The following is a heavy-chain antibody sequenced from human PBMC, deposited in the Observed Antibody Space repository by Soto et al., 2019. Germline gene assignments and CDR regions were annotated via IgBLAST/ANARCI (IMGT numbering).Heavy chain of an antibody. D-gene: IGHD3-22*01. CDR1: GASISSSNYY. V-gene: IGHV4-39*01. Sequence: SETLSLTCTVSGASISSSNYYWSWIRQPPGKGLEWIGSIHYSGTTYYNPSLNSRVTISVDTSKNQFSLKVTSVTAADTAVYYCARLKVVTGTLFQHWGQGTLVTVSS. J-gene: IGHJ1*01. CDR3: ARLKVVTGTLFQH. CDR2: IHYSGTT.